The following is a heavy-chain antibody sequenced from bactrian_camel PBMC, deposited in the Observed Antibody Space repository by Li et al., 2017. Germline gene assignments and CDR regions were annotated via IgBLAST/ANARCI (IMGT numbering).Heavy chain of an antibody. CDR1: PFHDYC. V-gene: IGHV3S1*01. CDR3: TKDRSYGTRNWVQST. D-gene: IGHD3*01. J-gene: IGHJ4*01. CDR2: IYTANGRA. Sequence: QLVESGGGSVQTGGSLRLSCEASPFHDYCMGWFRQAPGKKREALAAIYTANGRADYADSVKGRFTISKDNAKNTVYLQMNSLKPEDTAMYYCTKDRSYGTRNWVQSTRGQGTQVTVS.